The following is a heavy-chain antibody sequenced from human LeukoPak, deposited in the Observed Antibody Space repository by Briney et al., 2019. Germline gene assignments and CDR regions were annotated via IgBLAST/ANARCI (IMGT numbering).Heavy chain of an antibody. V-gene: IGHV3-49*04. Sequence: GGSLRLSCTASGFTFGDYAMSWVRQAPGKGLEWVGFIRSKAYGGTTEYAASVKGRFTISRDDSKSIAYLQMNSLKTEVTAVYYCTSFYYHGSGSYYNVYGAFDIWGQGTMVTVSS. J-gene: IGHJ3*02. D-gene: IGHD3-10*01. CDR1: GFTFGDYA. CDR3: TSFYYHGSGSYYNVYGAFDI. CDR2: IRSKAYGGTT.